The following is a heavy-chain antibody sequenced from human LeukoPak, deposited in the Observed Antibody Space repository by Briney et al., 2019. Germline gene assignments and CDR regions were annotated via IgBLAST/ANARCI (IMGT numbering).Heavy chain of an antibody. CDR3: AKKWGATIGYYYYYYMDV. D-gene: IGHD1-26*01. Sequence: GASVKVSCKASGYTFTSYDINWVRQATGQGLEWMGWMNPNSGNTGYAQKFQGRVTMTRNTSIRTAYMELSSLRSEDTAVYYCAKKWGATIGYYYYYYMDVWGKGTTVTVSS. CDR1: GYTFTSYD. CDR2: MNPNSGNT. V-gene: IGHV1-8*01. J-gene: IGHJ6*03.